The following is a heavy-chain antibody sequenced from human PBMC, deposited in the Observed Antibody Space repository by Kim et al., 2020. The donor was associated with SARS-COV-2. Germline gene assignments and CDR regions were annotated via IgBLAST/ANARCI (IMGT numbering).Heavy chain of an antibody. CDR2: ISYDGSNK. Sequence: GGSLRLSCAASGFTFSSYGMHWVRQAPGKGLEWVAVISYDGSNKYYADSVKGRFTISRDNSKNTLYLQMNSLRAEDTAVYYCAKQSQNDFCSGYDRKNN. CDR1: GFTFSSYG. V-gene: IGHV3-30*18. CDR3: AKQSQNDFCSGYDRKNN. D-gene: IGHD3-3*01. J-gene: IGHJ5*01.